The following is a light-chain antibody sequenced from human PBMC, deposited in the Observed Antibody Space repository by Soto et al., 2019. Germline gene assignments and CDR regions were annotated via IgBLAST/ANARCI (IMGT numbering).Light chain of an antibody. V-gene: IGLV2-14*03. CDR1: SSDVGGYNY. CDR3: SSYTSIDTWV. J-gene: IGLJ1*01. CDR2: DVS. Sequence: QSVLTQPASVSGSPGQSITITCTGTSSDVGGYNYVSWYQQHPGKAPKVLISDVSNRPSGISNRFSGSKSGNTASLTISGLQAGDEADYYCSSYTSIDTWVFGTGTKVTVL.